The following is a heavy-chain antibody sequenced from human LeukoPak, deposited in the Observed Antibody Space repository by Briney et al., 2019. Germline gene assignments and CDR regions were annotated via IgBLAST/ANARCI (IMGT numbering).Heavy chain of an antibody. J-gene: IGHJ3*02. CDR3: ARDPSNPIPGGDI. Sequence: GGSLRLSCAASGFTVSSNYMSWVRQAPGKGLEWVSVIYSGGSTYYADSVKGRFTVSRDNSKNTLYLQMNSLRAEDTAVYYCARDPSNPIPGGDIWGQGTMVTVSS. CDR2: IYSGGST. D-gene: IGHD4-11*01. CDR1: GFTVSSNY. V-gene: IGHV3-53*01.